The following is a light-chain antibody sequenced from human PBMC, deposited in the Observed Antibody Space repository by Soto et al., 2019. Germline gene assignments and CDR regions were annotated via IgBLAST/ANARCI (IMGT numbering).Light chain of an antibody. V-gene: IGKV3D-15*01. Sequence: EIVMTQSPATLSVSPGERATLSCRASQIVSSNLAWYQQNPGQAPRLLIYGASTRDTGIPARFSGSGSGTEFNLTISSLQSEDFAVYYCQQYNNWPPLTFGGGTKVEIK. CDR3: QQYNNWPPLT. CDR2: GAS. CDR1: QIVSSN. J-gene: IGKJ4*01.